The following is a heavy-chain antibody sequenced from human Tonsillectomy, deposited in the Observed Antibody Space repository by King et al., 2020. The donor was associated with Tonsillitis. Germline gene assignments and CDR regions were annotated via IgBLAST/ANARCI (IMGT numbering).Heavy chain of an antibody. CDR2: IYPGDSDT. J-gene: IGHJ4*02. D-gene: IGHD3-10*01. CDR3: ARRMVRGVLYYFDY. Sequence: QLVQSGAEVKKPGESLKISCKGSGYSFTSYWIGWVRQMPGKGLEWRGTIYPGDSDTRYSTSFQGQVTISAVKSMSTAYLQWSSLKASDTAMYYCARRMVRGVLYYFDYWGQGTLVTVSS. V-gene: IGHV5-51*01. CDR1: GYSFTSYW.